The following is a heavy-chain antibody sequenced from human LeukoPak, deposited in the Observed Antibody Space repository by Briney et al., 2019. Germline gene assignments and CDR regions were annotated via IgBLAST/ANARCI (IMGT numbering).Heavy chain of an antibody. CDR1: GFTFSSYA. V-gene: IGHV3-21*01. CDR2: ISSSSSYI. D-gene: IGHD5-12*01. J-gene: IGHJ4*02. CDR3: AREDDILGYFDY. Sequence: GGSLRLSCAASGFTFSSYAMNWVRQAPGKGLEWVSSISSSSSYIYYADSVKGRFTISRDNAKNSLYLQMNSLRAEDTAVYYCAREDDILGYFDYWGQGTLVTVSS.